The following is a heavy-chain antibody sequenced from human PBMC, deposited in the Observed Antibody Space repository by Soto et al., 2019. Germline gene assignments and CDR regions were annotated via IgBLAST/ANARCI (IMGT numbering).Heavy chain of an antibody. CDR3: ATSRISIAVAGETEYYFDY. V-gene: IGHV1-2*04. D-gene: IGHD6-19*01. Sequence: ASVKVSCKASGYIFTGYYTHWVRQAPGQGLEWMGWINPNSGDTNYTQKFQGWVTMTRDTSISTAYMELSRLRSDDTAVYYCATSRISIAVAGETEYYFDYWGQGTPVTFSS. CDR1: GYIFTGYY. CDR2: INPNSGDT. J-gene: IGHJ4*01.